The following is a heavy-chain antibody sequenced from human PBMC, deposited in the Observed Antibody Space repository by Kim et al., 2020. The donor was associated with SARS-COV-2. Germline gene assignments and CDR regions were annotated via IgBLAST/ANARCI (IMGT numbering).Heavy chain of an antibody. J-gene: IGHJ5*02. CDR2: INAGNGNT. CDR1: GYTFTSYA. V-gene: IGHV1-3*01. D-gene: IGHD3-10*01. Sequence: ASVKVSCKASGYTFTSYAMHWVRQAPGQRLEWMGWINAGNGNTKYSQKFQGRVTITRDTSASTAYMELSSLRSEDTAVYYCARDRLVRGGGHLDPWGQGTLVTVSS. CDR3: ARDRLVRGGGHLDP.